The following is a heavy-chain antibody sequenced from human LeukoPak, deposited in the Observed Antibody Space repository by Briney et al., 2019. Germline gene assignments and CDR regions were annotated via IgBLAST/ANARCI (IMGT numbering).Heavy chain of an antibody. J-gene: IGHJ6*02. Sequence: GGSLRLSCAASGFTFSTYWMHWVRKAQGKGLVWVTRINTDGSSTNYADSVKGRFTISRDNAKKTLYLQMNSLRAEDTAMYYCVRFAISDGMDVWGQGTTVTVSS. CDR3: VRFAISDGMDV. CDR2: INTDGSST. V-gene: IGHV3-74*01. CDR1: GFTFSTYW. D-gene: IGHD3-3*01.